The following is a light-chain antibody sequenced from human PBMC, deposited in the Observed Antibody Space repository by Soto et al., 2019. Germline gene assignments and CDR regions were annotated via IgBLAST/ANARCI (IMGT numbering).Light chain of an antibody. J-gene: IGKJ5*01. CDR2: DAS. Sequence: EIVWTQSPGVLSLSVGERSTLSCMASQTVKSSYLAWYQQKPGQAPRLLIYDASTRAAGIPDRFSASGSGTDFTLIISRLEPEDFAVYFCQQYAGPPTTVGQGTRLDIK. V-gene: IGKV3-20*01. CDR1: QTVKSSY. CDR3: QQYAGPPTT.